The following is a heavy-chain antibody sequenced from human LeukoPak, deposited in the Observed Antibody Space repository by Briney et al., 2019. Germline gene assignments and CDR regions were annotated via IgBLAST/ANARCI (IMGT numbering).Heavy chain of an antibody. Sequence: ASVKVSCKASGGTFSSYAISWVRQAPGQGLEWMGGLIPIFGTANYAQKFQGRVTITADESTSTAYMELSSLRSEDTAVYYCARGWLAETTVVTPYNYWGQGTLVAVSS. CDR1: GGTFSSYA. V-gene: IGHV1-69*13. J-gene: IGHJ4*02. CDR2: LIPIFGTA. D-gene: IGHD4-23*01. CDR3: ARGWLAETTVVTPYNY.